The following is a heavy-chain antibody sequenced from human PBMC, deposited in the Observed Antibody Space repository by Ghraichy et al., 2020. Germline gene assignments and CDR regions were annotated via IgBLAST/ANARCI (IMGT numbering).Heavy chain of an antibody. V-gene: IGHV1-18*01. CDR1: GYTFISYG. Sequence: ASVKVSCKTSGYTFISYGISWVRQAPGQGLEWMGWISAYNANTNYAQKVQGRVTMTTDTSTSTVYMELRSLRSDDTAIYYCARDSELNGPYGYSSSWHGLDFDYWGQGTLVTVSS. CDR3: ARDSELNGPYGYSSSWHGLDFDY. J-gene: IGHJ4*02. CDR2: ISAYNANT. D-gene: IGHD6-13*01.